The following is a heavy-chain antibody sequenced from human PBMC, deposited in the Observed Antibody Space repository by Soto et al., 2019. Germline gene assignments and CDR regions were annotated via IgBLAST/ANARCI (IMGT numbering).Heavy chain of an antibody. V-gene: IGHV4-31*03. D-gene: IGHD6-13*01. CDR2: IYHSGNT. CDR3: ARLSGSWQSWFAP. CDR1: GGSISSNDFY. Sequence: SETLSLTCIVSGGSISSNDFYWSWIRQHPGKGLEWIGYIYHSGNTYYNPSLKSRVTILVDTSKNQFSLKVSSVTAADTAVYYCARLSGSWQSWFAPWGQGTLVTVSS. J-gene: IGHJ5*02.